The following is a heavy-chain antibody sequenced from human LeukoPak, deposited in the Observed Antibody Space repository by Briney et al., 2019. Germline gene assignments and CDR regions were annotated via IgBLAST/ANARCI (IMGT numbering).Heavy chain of an antibody. D-gene: IGHD3-10*01. CDR3: ASNYYGSGSLDY. CDR2: IYYSGST. J-gene: IGHJ4*02. V-gene: IGHV4-59*08. CDR1: GGSIRSYF. Sequence: SETLSLTCTVSGGSIRSYFWSWIRQPPGKGLEWIGYIYYSGSTNYNPSLKSRVTISVDTSKNQFSLKVSSVTAADTAVYYCASNYYGSGSLDYWGQENLVTVSS.